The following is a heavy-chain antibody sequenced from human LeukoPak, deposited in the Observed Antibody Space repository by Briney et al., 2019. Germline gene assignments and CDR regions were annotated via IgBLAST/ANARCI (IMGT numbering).Heavy chain of an antibody. V-gene: IGHV1-69*13. CDR1: GGTFSSYA. Sequence: SVKVSCKASGGTFSSYAISWVRQAPGQGLEWMGGIIPIFGTANYAQKFQGRVTITADESTSTAYMELSSLRSEDTAVYYCASDGYCSSTSCPGRGNWFDPWGQGTLVTVSS. D-gene: IGHD2-2*03. CDR3: ASDGYCSSTSCPGRGNWFDP. J-gene: IGHJ5*02. CDR2: IIPIFGTA.